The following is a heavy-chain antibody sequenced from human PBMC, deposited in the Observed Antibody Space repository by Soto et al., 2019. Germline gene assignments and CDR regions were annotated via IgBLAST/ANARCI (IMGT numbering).Heavy chain of an antibody. CDR2: ISSSGSTI. V-gene: IGHV3-11*01. J-gene: IGHJ6*03. CDR1: GFTFSDYY. CDR3: AREYSSSSDYYYYVDV. D-gene: IGHD6-6*01. Sequence: PGGSLRLSCAASGFTFSDYYMSWIRQAPGKGLEWVSYISSSGSTIYYADSVKGRFTISRDNAKNSLYLQMNSLRAEDTAVYYCAREYSSSSDYYYYVDVWGKGTTVTVSS.